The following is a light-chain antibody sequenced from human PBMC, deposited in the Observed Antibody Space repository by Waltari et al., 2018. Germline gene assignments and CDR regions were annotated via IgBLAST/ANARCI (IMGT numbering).Light chain of an antibody. CDR3: QQYHEWPYT. CDR1: QRVSNN. Sequence: ETVMIQSPATLSVSPGETVTLPCRASQRVSNNLAWYQQTPGQPPRLLIYAAFSRGNAIPARFGGSGSGTDFARTITPLQSEDVGVYYCQQYHEWPYTFGQGTKLEV. V-gene: IGKV3-15*01. CDR2: AAF. J-gene: IGKJ2*01.